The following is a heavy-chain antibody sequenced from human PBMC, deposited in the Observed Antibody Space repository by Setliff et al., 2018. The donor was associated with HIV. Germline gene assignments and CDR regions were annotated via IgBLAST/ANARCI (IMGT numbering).Heavy chain of an antibody. CDR2: IYYSGST. V-gene: IGHV4-39*07. D-gene: IGHD6-13*01. CDR3: ARGARLLAGYSDRWDYYYMAV. CDR1: GGSISSSSYY. Sequence: SETLSLTCTVSGGSISSSSYYWSWIRQPPGKGLEWIGSIYYSGSTYYNPPLKSRATISVDTSKNQFSLRLNSVTAADTAVYYCARGARLLAGYSDRWDYYYMAVWGKGTTVTVSS. J-gene: IGHJ6*03.